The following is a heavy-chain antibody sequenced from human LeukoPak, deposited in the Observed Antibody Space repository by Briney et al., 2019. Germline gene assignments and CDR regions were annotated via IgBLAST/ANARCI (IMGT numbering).Heavy chain of an antibody. CDR2: IYYNGRT. V-gene: IGHV4-59*08. CDR3: ARHELSSSWYPAFLDY. J-gene: IGHJ4*02. D-gene: IGHD6-13*01. CDR1: GGSISSYY. Sequence: SETLSLTCTVSGGSISSYYWSWIRQPPGKGLEWIGYIYYNGRTKYNPSLKSRVSISVDTSKNQFSLRMTSVTAADTAVFYCARHELSSSWYPAFLDYWGQGILVTVSS.